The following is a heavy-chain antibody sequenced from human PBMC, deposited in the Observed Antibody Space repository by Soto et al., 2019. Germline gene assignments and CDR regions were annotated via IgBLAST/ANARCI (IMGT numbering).Heavy chain of an antibody. Sequence: GGSLRLSCAAYGFTFSSYDMHWVRQATGKGLEWVSAIGTAGDTYYPGSVKGRFTISRENAKNSLYLQMNSLRAGDTAVYYCSIGTDLAAAAGPFDYWGQGSLVTVSS. D-gene: IGHD6-13*01. J-gene: IGHJ4*02. CDR1: GFTFSSYD. CDR3: SIGTDLAAAAGPFDY. CDR2: IGTAGDT. V-gene: IGHV3-13*01.